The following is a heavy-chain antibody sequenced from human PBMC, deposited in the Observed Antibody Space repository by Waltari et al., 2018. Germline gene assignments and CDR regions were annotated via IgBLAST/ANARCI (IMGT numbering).Heavy chain of an antibody. CDR2: INHSGSN. CDR3: ARVRRYCSGGSYYPSRSDY. J-gene: IGHJ4*02. Sequence: QVQLQQWGAGLLKPSETLSLTCAVYGGSFSGYYWSWIRQPPGKGLEWLGEINHSGSNNYNPSLKSRVTIAVDTSKNQFSLKLSSVTAADTAVYYCARVRRYCSGGSYYPSRSDYWGQGTLVTVSS. V-gene: IGHV4-34*01. D-gene: IGHD2-15*01. CDR1: GGSFSGYY.